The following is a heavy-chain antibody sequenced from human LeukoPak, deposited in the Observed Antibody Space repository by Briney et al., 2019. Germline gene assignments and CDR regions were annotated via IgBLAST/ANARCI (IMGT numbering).Heavy chain of an antibody. D-gene: IGHD7-27*01. V-gene: IGHV4-39*07. CDR1: GGSISSTSHY. CDR3: TRDELGRLDY. J-gene: IGHJ4*02. Sequence: PSETLSLTCTVSGGSISSTSHYWGWIRQTPGEGLEWIGSIYYSGSTYYNPSLKSRVTISVDTSKNQFSLELSSVTAADTAVYYCTRDELGRLDYWGQGTLVTVSS. CDR2: IYYSGST.